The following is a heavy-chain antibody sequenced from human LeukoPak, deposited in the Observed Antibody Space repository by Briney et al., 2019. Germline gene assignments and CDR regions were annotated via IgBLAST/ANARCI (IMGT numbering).Heavy chain of an antibody. V-gene: IGHV3-21*01. CDR1: GFTFSSYS. D-gene: IGHD3-16*02. CDR3: GLSPQLDY. J-gene: IGHJ4*02. CDR2: ISSSSSYI. Sequence: GGSLRLSCAASGFTFSSYSMNWVRQAPGKGLEWVSSISSSSSYIYYAASVKGRFPIPRDNAKNSLYLQMNSLRAEDTAVYYCGLSPQLDYWGQGTLVTVSS.